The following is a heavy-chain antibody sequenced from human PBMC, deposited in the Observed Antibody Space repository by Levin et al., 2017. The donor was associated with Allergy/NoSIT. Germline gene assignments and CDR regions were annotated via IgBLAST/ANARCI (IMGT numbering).Heavy chain of an antibody. Sequence: GESLKISCAASGFSFSSYSMNWVRQTPGKGLEWVSYISSSGTTIYHTDSLKGRFAISRDNAKNSLYLQMSSLRDEDTAVYYCARGGNSPDYWGQGTLVTVSS. D-gene: IGHD5-18*01. CDR3: ARGGNSPDY. V-gene: IGHV3-48*02. CDR2: ISSSGTTI. CDR1: GFSFSSYS. J-gene: IGHJ4*02.